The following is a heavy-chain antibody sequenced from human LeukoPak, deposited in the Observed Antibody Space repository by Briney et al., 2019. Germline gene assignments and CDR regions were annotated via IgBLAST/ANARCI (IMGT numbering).Heavy chain of an antibody. CDR1: GGTFSSYA. V-gene: IGHV1-69*13. CDR2: ITPIFGSA. CDR3: ARDHRLQLENWFDP. Sequence: ASVKVSCKASGGTFSSYAINWVRQAPGQGLEWMGGITPIFGSAKYAQKFQDRVTITADESTSTVYMEVSSLRSEDTAVHYCARDHRLQLENWFDPWGQGTLVTVSS. J-gene: IGHJ5*02. D-gene: IGHD6-13*01.